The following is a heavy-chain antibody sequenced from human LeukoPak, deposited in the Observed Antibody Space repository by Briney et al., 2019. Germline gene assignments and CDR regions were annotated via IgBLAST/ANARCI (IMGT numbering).Heavy chain of an antibody. CDR2: IHYGGST. Sequence: SETLSLTCTVSGGSISSYYWSWIRQPPGKGLEWIGYIHYGGSTNYNPSLKSRLTISVETSKNQFSLKLRSVTAADTAVYYCAANYYGSGSYYNVHWGQGTLVTVSS. CDR1: GGSISSYY. CDR3: AANYYGSGSYYNVH. V-gene: IGHV4-59*01. J-gene: IGHJ4*02. D-gene: IGHD3-10*01.